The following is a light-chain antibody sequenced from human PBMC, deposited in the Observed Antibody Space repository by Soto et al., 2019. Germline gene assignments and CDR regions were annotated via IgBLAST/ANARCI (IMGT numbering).Light chain of an antibody. CDR3: QESYSSPFT. CDR1: QSIRNY. Sequence: DIQMTQSPSSLSASVGDRVTITCRASQSIRNYLNWYQQRPGKAPKLLISAASSLQSGVPSRFSGSGSETDFTLTINSLQPEDFAAYYCQESYSSPFTFGPGTKVHI. J-gene: IGKJ3*01. V-gene: IGKV1-39*01. CDR2: AAS.